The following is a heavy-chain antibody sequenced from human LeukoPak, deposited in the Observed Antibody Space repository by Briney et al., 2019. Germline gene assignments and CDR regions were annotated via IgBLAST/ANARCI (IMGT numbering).Heavy chain of an antibody. CDR3: ATHSGGY. CDR2: IYSGGST. J-gene: IGHJ4*02. D-gene: IGHD3-16*01. Sequence: TGGSLRLSCAASGFTVSSNYMSWVRQAPGKGLEWVSVIYSGGSTYYADSVKGRLTISRDISKNTLFLQMNALRAEDTAVYYCATHSGGYWGQGTLVTVSS. V-gene: IGHV3-66*01. CDR1: GFTVSSNY.